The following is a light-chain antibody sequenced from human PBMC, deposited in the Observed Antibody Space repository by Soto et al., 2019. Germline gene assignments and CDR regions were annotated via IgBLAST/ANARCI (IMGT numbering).Light chain of an antibody. V-gene: IGKV3-15*01. CDR1: ETVATN. CDR2: GAS. CDR3: QQYGSSPPLS. J-gene: IGKJ4*01. Sequence: EVVMTQSPATLSVSPGERATFSCRASETVATNLAWYQQKPGQAPRLLISGASTRAAGISDRFRGSGSGTEFTLTISSLRSEDYAVYHCQQYGSSPPLSFGGGTKVDIK.